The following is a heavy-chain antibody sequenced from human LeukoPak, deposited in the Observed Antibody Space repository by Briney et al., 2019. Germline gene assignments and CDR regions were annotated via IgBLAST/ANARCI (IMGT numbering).Heavy chain of an antibody. D-gene: IGHD2-8*01. Sequence: GGSLRLSCAASGLTFSSHGFHWVRQAPGKGLEWVTFISLDGSKTSYADSVKGRFTFSRDDSKNTLYLEMNSLRAEDTAVYYCAREAGCTNGVCYTPLDYWGQGTLVTVSS. J-gene: IGHJ4*02. CDR2: ISLDGSKT. V-gene: IGHV3-33*05. CDR3: AREAGCTNGVCYTPLDY. CDR1: GLTFSSHG.